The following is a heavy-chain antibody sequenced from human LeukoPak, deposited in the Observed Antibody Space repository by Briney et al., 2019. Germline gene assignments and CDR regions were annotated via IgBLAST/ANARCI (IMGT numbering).Heavy chain of an antibody. CDR3: ARGRRGLRFLEWLNLPWFDP. D-gene: IGHD3-3*01. V-gene: IGHV4-34*01. Sequence: PSETLSLTCAVYGGSFSGYYWSWICQPPGKGLEWIGEINHSGSTNYNPSLKSRVTISVDTSKNQFSLKLSSVTAADTAVYYCARGRRGLRFLEWLNLPWFDPWGQGTLVTVSS. CDR1: GGSFSGYY. J-gene: IGHJ5*02. CDR2: INHSGST.